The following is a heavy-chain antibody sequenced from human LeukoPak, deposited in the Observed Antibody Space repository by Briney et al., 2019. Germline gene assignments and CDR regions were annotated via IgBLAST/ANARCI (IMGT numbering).Heavy chain of an antibody. D-gene: IGHD6-6*01. CDR1: GYTFTSYY. J-gene: IGHJ4*02. CDR3: ARGRIAARFLWLPGHDPFDY. CDR2: INPSGGST. V-gene: IGHV1-46*03. Sequence: ASVKVSCKASGYTFTSYYMHWVRQAPGQGLEWMGIINPSGGSTSYAQKFQGRVTMTRDTSTSTVYMELSSLRSEDTAVYYCARGRIAARFLWLPGHDPFDYWGQGTLVTVSS.